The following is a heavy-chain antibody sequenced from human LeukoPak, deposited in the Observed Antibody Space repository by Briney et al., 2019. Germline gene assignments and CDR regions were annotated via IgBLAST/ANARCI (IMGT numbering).Heavy chain of an antibody. Sequence: GGSLRLSCAASGFIVSSNYMSWVRQAPGKGLEWVSVIYSDGGTYYADSVKGRFTISRDNSKNTLYLQMNSLRAEDTAVYYCARAFWGSGIDYWGQGTLVTVSS. CDR2: IYSDGGT. V-gene: IGHV3-53*01. CDR3: ARAFWGSGIDY. J-gene: IGHJ4*02. CDR1: GFIVSSNY. D-gene: IGHD3-16*01.